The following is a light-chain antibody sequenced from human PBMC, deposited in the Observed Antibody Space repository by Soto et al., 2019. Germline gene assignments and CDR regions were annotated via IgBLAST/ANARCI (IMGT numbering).Light chain of an antibody. J-gene: IGLJ3*02. CDR2: FNSDGSH. V-gene: IGLV4-69*01. Sequence: QLVLTQSPSASASLGASVKFTCTLSSGHSRSAIAWHQQQPEKGPRYLMKFNSDGSHIKGDGIPDRFSGSSSGAERYLTISSLQSEDEADYYCQTWGTGTWVFGGGTKLTVL. CDR3: QTWGTGTWV. CDR1: SGHSRSA.